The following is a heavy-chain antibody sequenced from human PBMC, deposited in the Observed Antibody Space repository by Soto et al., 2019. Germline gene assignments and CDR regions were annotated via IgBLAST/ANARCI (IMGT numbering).Heavy chain of an antibody. Sequence: PSETLSLTCAVSGGSISSGGYYWSWIRHHPGKGLEWIGHIYYSGSTYYNPSLKSRVTISVDTSKNQFSLKLSSVTAADTAVYYCARDRVGYYDSSGYYTDAFDIWGQGTMVTVSS. D-gene: IGHD3-22*01. J-gene: IGHJ3*02. CDR3: ARDRVGYYDSSGYYTDAFDI. CDR1: GGSISSGGYY. V-gene: IGHV4-31*11. CDR2: IYYSGST.